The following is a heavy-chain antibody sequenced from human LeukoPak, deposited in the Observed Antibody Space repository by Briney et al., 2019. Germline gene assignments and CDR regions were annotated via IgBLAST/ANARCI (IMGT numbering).Heavy chain of an antibody. V-gene: IGHV3-23*01. Sequence: GGSLRLSCAASGFTFSSYAMSWVRQAPGKAVEWVSAISGSGGSTYYADSVKGRFTISRDNSKNTLYLQMNSRRAEDTAVYYWAKRVAARPLLCFDYWGQGTLVTVSS. CDR3: AKRVAARPLLCFDY. CDR2: ISGSGGST. J-gene: IGHJ4*02. CDR1: GFTFSSYA. D-gene: IGHD6-6*01.